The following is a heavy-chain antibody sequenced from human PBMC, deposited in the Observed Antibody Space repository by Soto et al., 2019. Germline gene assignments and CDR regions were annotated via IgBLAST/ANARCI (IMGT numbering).Heavy chain of an antibody. CDR1: GGTFNTYV. V-gene: IGHV1-69*19. D-gene: IGHD3-10*01. CDR2: ISPMFGAA. J-gene: IGHJ4*02. CDR3: AREVQVHTPAFVY. Sequence: QVQLVQSGAEMKKPGSSVKVSCQSSGGTFNTYVMNWVRQAPGQGPEWMGDISPMFGAANYAPKFQGRVTITADESTVTSYMQLSSLTSEDTALYFCAREVQVHTPAFVYWGQGTLVTVSS.